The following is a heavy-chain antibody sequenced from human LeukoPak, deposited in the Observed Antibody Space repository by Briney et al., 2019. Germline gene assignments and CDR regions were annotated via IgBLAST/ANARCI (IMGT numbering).Heavy chain of an antibody. D-gene: IGHD5-24*01. Sequence: SETLSLTCAVSGGSISSSNWWSWVRQPPGKGLEWIGEIYHSGSTNYNPSLKSRVTISVDKSKNQFSLKLSSVTAADTAVYYCARARDGYNYEVYFDYWGQGTLVTVSS. J-gene: IGHJ4*02. CDR3: ARARDGYNYEVYFDY. CDR2: IYHSGST. CDR1: GGSISSSNW. V-gene: IGHV4-4*02.